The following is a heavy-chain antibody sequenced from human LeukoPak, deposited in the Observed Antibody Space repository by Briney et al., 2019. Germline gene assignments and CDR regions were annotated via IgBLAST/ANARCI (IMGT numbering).Heavy chain of an antibody. V-gene: IGHV4-61*02. CDR2: IYNSGST. D-gene: IGHD6-19*01. CDR1: GGSIISDTYY. Sequence: PSETLSLTCTVSGGSIISDTYYWSWIRQPAGKGLEWIGRIYNSGSTNYNPSLKSRVTISVDKSKNQFSLKLSSVTAADTAVYYCARAYSSGWPYFDYWGQGTLVTVSS. J-gene: IGHJ4*02. CDR3: ARAYSSGWPYFDY.